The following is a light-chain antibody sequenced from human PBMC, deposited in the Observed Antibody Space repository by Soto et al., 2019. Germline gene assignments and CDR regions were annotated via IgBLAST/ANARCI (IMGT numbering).Light chain of an antibody. CDR3: QHYNSYSEA. J-gene: IGKJ1*01. V-gene: IGKV1-5*03. CDR1: QTISSW. CDR2: KAS. Sequence: DIQMTQSPSTLSGSVGDRVTITCRASQTISSWLAWYQQKPGKAPKLLIYKASTLKSGVPSRFSGSGSGTEFTLTISSLQPDDFATYNCQHYNSYSEAFGKGTKVELK.